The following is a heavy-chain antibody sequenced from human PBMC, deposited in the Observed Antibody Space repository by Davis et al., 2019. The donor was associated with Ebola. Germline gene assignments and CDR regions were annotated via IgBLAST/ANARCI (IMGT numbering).Heavy chain of an antibody. CDR3: ARVNIVVVSAQGWFDP. Sequence: SETLSLTCAVSAAPISTNNWRLCLRSPQPNGLVVIAYMFHGSSTNYNPSLTSRVNISVDKSKNQFSLKLSSVTAAATAVYYCARVNIVVVSAQGWFDPWGQGTLVTGSS. J-gene: IGHJ5*02. V-gene: IGHV4-4*02. CDR2: MFHGSST. D-gene: IGHD2-21*01. CDR1: AAPISTNNW.